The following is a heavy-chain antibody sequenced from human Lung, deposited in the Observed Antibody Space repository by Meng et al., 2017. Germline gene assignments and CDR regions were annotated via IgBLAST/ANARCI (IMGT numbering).Heavy chain of an antibody. CDR3: ARGQKGYFDL. CDR2: IYNSGST. CDR1: GGTISSSNYF. Sequence: GQLQEAGPGLVKPSPTLSLTCTGSGGTISSSNYFWSWIRQPPGKGLELSGHIYNSGSTYYNPSLKGRITISVDTSKNQFSLKLSSVTAADTAGYYCARGQKGYFDLWGRGTLVTVSS. J-gene: IGHJ2*01. V-gene: IGHV4-30-4*01.